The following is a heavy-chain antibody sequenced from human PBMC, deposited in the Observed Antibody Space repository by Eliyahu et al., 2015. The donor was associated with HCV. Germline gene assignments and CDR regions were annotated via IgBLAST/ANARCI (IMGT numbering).Heavy chain of an antibody. CDR1: XXTVSSNY. CDR3: LFSNSDFYSYGLDA. D-gene: IGHD4-11*01. Sequence: EVQLVEAGGGLIQPGGSLRLXCTASXXTVSSNYMSWVRQAPGKGLEWVSVIXSVGSTYYADSVRGRFTISRDKSKNTLYLEMNSLRAEDTAVYFCLFSNSDFYSYGLDAWGQGITVTVSS. CDR2: IXSVGST. J-gene: IGHJ6*02. V-gene: IGHV3-53*01.